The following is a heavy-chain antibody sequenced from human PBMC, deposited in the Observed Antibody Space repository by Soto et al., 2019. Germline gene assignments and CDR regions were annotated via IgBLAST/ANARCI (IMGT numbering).Heavy chain of an antibody. J-gene: IGHJ4*02. CDR1: GFPFSRYW. D-gene: IGHD6-13*01. CDR3: APWYPFDY. Sequence: GGYLRLSCAASGFPFSRYWMSWVRQAPGKGLEWVANIKQVGSEKYYVDSVKGRFTISRDNAKNSLYLHMNSLRAESTDVFYLAPWYPFDYWGQGTLVTVSS. CDR2: IKQVGSEK. V-gene: IGHV3-7*05.